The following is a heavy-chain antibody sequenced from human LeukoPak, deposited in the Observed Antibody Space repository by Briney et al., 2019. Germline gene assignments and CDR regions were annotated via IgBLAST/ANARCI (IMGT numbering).Heavy chain of an antibody. CDR1: GFPFSSYA. D-gene: IGHD3-3*01. V-gene: IGHV3-23*01. CDR2: ISTSGDFT. J-gene: IGHJ6*02. Sequence: GGSLRLSCGTSGFPFSSYAMNWVRQAPGKGLECVSFISTSGDFTYYAASVKGRFTVSRDNSKNTLYLQMNSLRAEDTAVYYCARIGNNPRITIFGVAHLDYYYYGMDVWGQGTTVTVSS. CDR3: ARIGNNPRITIFGVAHLDYYYYGMDV.